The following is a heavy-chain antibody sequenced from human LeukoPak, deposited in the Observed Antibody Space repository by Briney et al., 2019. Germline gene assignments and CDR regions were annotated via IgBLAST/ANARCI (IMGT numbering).Heavy chain of an antibody. Sequence: GESLKISCRDPGYSFTTYWIVWVRQMPGKGLEYMGIIYPADSDTRYSPSFQGQVTISADKSISTAYLQWSSLKASDTAMYYCAKFKPGAAYFDYWGQGTLVTVSS. CDR2: IYPADSDT. V-gene: IGHV5-51*01. CDR3: AKFKPGAAYFDY. D-gene: IGHD1-26*01. J-gene: IGHJ4*02. CDR1: GYSFTTYW.